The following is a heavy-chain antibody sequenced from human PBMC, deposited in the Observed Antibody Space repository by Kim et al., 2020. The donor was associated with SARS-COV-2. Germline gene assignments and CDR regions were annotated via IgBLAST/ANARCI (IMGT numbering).Heavy chain of an antibody. CDR1: GFTFRSYG. Sequence: GGSLRLSCAASGFTFRSYGMHWVRQAPGKGLEWVAVIWFDERNRHYSDSVKGRFTISRDNSNNTLYLQMNSLRAEDTAVYYCARANNYFPFDYWGQGALVPVSS. J-gene: IGHJ4*02. CDR2: IWFDERNR. CDR3: ARANNYFPFDY. D-gene: IGHD3-10*01. V-gene: IGHV3-33*01.